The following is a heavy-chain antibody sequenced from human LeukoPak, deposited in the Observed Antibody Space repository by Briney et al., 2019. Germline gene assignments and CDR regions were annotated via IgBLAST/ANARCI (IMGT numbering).Heavy chain of an antibody. V-gene: IGHV4-30-4*01. CDR3: ARDRADYDILTGQGYYFDY. D-gene: IGHD3-9*01. Sequence: SETLSLTCTVSGGSISSGDYYWSWIRQPPGKGLEWIGYIYYSGSTYYNPSLKSRVTISVDTSKNQFSLKLSSVTAADTAVYYCARDRADYDILTGQGYYFDYWGQGTPVTVSS. J-gene: IGHJ4*02. CDR1: GGSISSGDYY. CDR2: IYYSGST.